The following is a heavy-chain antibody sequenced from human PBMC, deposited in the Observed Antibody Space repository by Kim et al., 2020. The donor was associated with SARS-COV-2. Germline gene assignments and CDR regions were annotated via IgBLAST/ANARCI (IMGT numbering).Heavy chain of an antibody. CDR3: TTDRYYDYVGGGYRYSDS. D-gene: IGHD3-16*02. J-gene: IGHJ4*02. Sequence: GGSLRLSCEASGFTFSNAWMSWVRQAPGKGLEWVGRIKRKTDGGTTDYAAPVKSRFTIARDDSKNTLDLQTNSLKTEDTTVYYCTTDRYYDYVGGGYRYSDSWGQGTLVTVSS. CDR2: IKRKTDGGTT. CDR1: GFTFSNAW. V-gene: IGHV3-15*01.